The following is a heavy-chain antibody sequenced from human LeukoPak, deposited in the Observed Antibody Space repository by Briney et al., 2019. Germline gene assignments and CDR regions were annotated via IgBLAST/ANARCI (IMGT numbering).Heavy chain of an antibody. CDR2: FYYSGST. D-gene: IGHD6-13*01. Sequence: SETLSLTCTVSGDSISSSYWNWIRQPPGKGLEWIGYFYYSGSTNYNPSLKSRVTISVDTSRNQSSLKLSSVTAADTAVYYCARHANAYSSSWFDYWGQGTLVTVSS. CDR1: GDSISSSY. J-gene: IGHJ4*02. CDR3: ARHANAYSSSWFDY. V-gene: IGHV4-59*08.